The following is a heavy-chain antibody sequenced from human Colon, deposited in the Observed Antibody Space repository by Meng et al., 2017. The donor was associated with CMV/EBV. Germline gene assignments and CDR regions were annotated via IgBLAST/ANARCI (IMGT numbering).Heavy chain of an antibody. J-gene: IGHJ4*02. CDR3: AREERGSGWSADY. Sequence: GESLKISCVASGFTLSDHYMTWIRQAPGKGLEWLSYTSNGGDTTHYADSVKGRFTISRDNARNTLYLQMNSLRVEDTAVYYCAREERGSGWSADYWGQGTLVTVSS. CDR1: GFTLSDHY. D-gene: IGHD6-19*01. V-gene: IGHV3-11*04. CDR2: TSNGGDTT.